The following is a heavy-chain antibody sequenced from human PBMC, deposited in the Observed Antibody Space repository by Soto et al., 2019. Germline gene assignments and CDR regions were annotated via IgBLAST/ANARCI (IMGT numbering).Heavy chain of an antibody. J-gene: IGHJ6*02. CDR1: GFSLTTSGLG. V-gene: IGHV2-5*01. D-gene: IGHD1-20*01. Sequence: QITLRESGPTLVKPTETLTLTCSFSGFSLTTSGLGVAWIRQPPGRALEWLALSYWNGDNRYSPFLRTRLTITKDTLQNEVVLTMTNVDPVDTAKYFCARIKGITYDWIADGMDVWGQGTTVTVSS. CDR2: SYWNGDN. CDR3: ARIKGITYDWIADGMDV.